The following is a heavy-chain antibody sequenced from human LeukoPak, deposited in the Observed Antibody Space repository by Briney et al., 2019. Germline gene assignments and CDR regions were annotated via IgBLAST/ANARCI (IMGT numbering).Heavy chain of an antibody. CDR2: IWYDGSNK. CDR3: ARDIVAAGTTPIFDY. CDR1: GFTFSSYG. D-gene: IGHD1-7*01. Sequence: GRSLRLSCAASGFTFSSYGMHWVRQAPGKGLEWVAVIWYDGSNKYYADSVKGRFTISRDNSKNTLYLQMNSLRAEDTAVYYCARDIVAAGTTPIFDYWGQGTLATVSS. V-gene: IGHV3-33*01. J-gene: IGHJ4*02.